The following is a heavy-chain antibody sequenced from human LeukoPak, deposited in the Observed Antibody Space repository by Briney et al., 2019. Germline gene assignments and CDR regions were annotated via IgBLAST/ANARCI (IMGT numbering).Heavy chain of an antibody. CDR3: AREVVPYSGSYYIDY. J-gene: IGHJ4*02. D-gene: IGHD1-26*01. V-gene: IGHV3-48*02. CDR1: GFIFSSYN. CDR2: ISSISSTV. Sequence: PGGSLRLSCAASGFIFSSYNMNWVRQAPGKGLEWVSYISSISSTVYYADSVQGRFTISRDNAENSLYLQMNSLRDEDTAVYYCAREVVPYSGSYYIDYWGQGTLVTVSS.